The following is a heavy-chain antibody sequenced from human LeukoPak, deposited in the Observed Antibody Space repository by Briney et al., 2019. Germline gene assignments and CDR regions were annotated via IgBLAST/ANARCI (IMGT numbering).Heavy chain of an antibody. CDR1: GFTFSSYS. CDR2: ISSSSSYI. J-gene: IGHJ4*02. Sequence: GGSLRLSCPASGFTFSSYSMNWVRQAPGKGLEWVSSISSSSSYIYYADSVKGRFNISRDNAKNSLYLKMNSLRAEDTAVYYCARDAAETNYDFWSGSQAFDYWGQGTLVTVSS. V-gene: IGHV3-21*01. CDR3: ARDAAETNYDFWSGSQAFDY. D-gene: IGHD3-3*01.